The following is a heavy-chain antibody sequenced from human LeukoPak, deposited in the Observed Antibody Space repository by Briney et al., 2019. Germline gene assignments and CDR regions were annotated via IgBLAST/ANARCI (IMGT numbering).Heavy chain of an antibody. J-gene: IGHJ3*02. CDR3: ARDQYGEDYGNAFNI. V-gene: IGHV4-4*07. Sequence: PSETLSLTCTVSGGSISSYYLTWIRQPAGKGLEWIGRINSSGSTNYNPSLKSRRSMSIDTSKNQFSLKLNSVTAADTAVYYCARDQYGEDYGNAFNIWGQGKLVTVFS. CDR1: GGSISSYY. CDR2: INSSGST. D-gene: IGHD4-17*01.